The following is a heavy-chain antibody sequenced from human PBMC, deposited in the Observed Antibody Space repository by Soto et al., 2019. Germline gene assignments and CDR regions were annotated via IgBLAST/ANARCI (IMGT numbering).Heavy chain of an antibody. V-gene: IGHV4-59*08. D-gene: IGHD3-16*01. Sequence: QVRLQESGPGLVKPSETLSLTCFVSGVSVNDFYWSWVRQPPGRGLEWIAWLHNSGTTIYNPPLKSRVPTSLDGSRNQFSLRLSSATAADTAVSYCARHDARGGAFDIWGLGTMVSVSS. J-gene: IGHJ3*02. CDR2: LHNSGTT. CDR3: ARHDARGGAFDI. CDR1: GVSVNDFY.